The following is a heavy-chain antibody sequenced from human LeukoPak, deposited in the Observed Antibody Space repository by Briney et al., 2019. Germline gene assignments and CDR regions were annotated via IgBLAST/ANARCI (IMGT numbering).Heavy chain of an antibody. CDR2: IIPIFGTA. CDR1: GGTFSSYA. D-gene: IGHD2-21*02. Sequence: SVKVSCKASGGTFSSYAISWVRQAPGQRLEWMGGIIPIFGTANYAQKFQGRVTITADESTSTAYMELSSLRSEDTAVYYCARGGGCGGDCYTQHYYYYYGMDVWGQGTTVTVSS. CDR3: ARGGGCGGDCYTQHYYYYYGMDV. V-gene: IGHV1-69*13. J-gene: IGHJ6*02.